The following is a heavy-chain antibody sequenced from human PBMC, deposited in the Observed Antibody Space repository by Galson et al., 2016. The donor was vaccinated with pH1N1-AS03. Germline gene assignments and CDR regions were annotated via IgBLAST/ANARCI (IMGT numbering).Heavy chain of an antibody. Sequence: LSLTCNVSGGSISSYYWGWIRQPPGKGLEWIGNVFYTGSTYYKPSLKSRVTISVDLSKNQFSLKLTSVSASDTAIYYCARHVGGPTTAGGFDQWGQGTL. D-gene: IGHD1-26*01. CDR2: VFYTGST. J-gene: IGHJ4*02. CDR1: GGSISSYY. V-gene: IGHV4-39*01. CDR3: ARHVGGPTTAGGFDQ.